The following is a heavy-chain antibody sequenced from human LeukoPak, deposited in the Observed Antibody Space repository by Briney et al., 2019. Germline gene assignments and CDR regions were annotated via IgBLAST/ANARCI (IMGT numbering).Heavy chain of an antibody. D-gene: IGHD5-18*01. J-gene: IGHJ4*02. CDR3: ARDVDTAMVPYFDY. CDR1: GYSISSGYY. Sequence: SETLSLTCAVSGYSISSGYYWGWIRQPPGKGLEWIGSIYHSGSTYYNPSLKGRVTISVDTSKNQFSLKLSSVTAADTAVYYCARDVDTAMVPYFDYWGQGTLVTVSS. V-gene: IGHV4-38-2*02. CDR2: IYHSGST.